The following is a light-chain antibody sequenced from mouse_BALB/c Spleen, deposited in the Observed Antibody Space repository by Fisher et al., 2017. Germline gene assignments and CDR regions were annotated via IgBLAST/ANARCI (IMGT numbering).Light chain of an antibody. CDR3: QQRSSYPLT. Sequence: IVLTQSPAIMSASPGEKVTISCSASSSVSYMHWYQQKSGTSPKLLIYSTSNLASGVPSRFSGSGSGTFYSLTISSMEAEDAATYYCQQRSSYPLTFGAGTKLELK. CDR1: SSVSY. CDR2: STS. J-gene: IGKJ5*01. V-gene: IGKV4-57*01.